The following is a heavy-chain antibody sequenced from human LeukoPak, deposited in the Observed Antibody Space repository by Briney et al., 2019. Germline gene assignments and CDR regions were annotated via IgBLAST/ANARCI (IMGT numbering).Heavy chain of an antibody. D-gene: IGHD6-13*01. V-gene: IGHV4-39*01. CDR1: GGSISSSSYF. Sequence: PSETVSLTCTVSGGSISSSSYFWGWIRQPPGKGLEWIGSIYYSGSTCYNPSLKSRVTISIDTSKNQFSLKLSSVTAADTAVYYCARRPYSSSWYFDYWGQGTLVTVSS. CDR3: ARRPYSSSWYFDY. J-gene: IGHJ4*02. CDR2: IYYSGST.